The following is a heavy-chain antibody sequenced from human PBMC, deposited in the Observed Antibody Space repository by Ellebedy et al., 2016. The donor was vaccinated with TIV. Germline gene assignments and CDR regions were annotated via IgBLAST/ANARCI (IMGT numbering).Heavy chain of an antibody. CDR1: GYPFPNYG. CDR2: ISAYNGNT. J-gene: IGHJ4*02. CDR3: ARDVPADAAALLDY. Sequence: AASVKVSCKASGYPFPNYGVSWVRQAPGQGLEWVGWISAYNGNTKYGQKCQGRISLTTDTSMGTAYMELRSLRSDDTGVYFCARDVPADAAALLDYWGQGTRVTVSS. V-gene: IGHV1-18*04. D-gene: IGHD2-2*01.